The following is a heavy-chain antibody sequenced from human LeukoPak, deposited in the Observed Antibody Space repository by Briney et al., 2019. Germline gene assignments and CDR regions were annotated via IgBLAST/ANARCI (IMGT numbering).Heavy chain of an antibody. CDR1: GGTFSSYA. CDR3: ARGGSGGSCYLASDYCYYYGMDV. Sequence: SVKVSCKASGGTFSSYAISWVRQAPGQGLEWMGGIIPIFGTANYAQKFQGRVTITADESTSTAYMELSSLRSEDTAVYYCARGGSGGSCYLASDYCYYYGMDVWGQGTTVTVSS. V-gene: IGHV1-69*13. D-gene: IGHD2-15*01. J-gene: IGHJ6*02. CDR2: IIPIFGTA.